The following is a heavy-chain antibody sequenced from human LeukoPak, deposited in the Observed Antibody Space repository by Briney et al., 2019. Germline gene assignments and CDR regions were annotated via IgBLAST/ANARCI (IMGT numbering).Heavy chain of an antibody. Sequence: PGGSLRLSCATSGFTFSNFAMTWVRQAPGKGLEWVSTISDSGGTTYYADSVKGRFTISRDNSKNTLYLQMNSLRVEDTAVYYCAKALQLSVDSSGYYYWGQGTLVTVSS. CDR3: AKALQLSVDSSGYYY. J-gene: IGHJ4*02. V-gene: IGHV3-23*01. D-gene: IGHD3-22*01. CDR2: ISDSGGTT. CDR1: GFTFSNFA.